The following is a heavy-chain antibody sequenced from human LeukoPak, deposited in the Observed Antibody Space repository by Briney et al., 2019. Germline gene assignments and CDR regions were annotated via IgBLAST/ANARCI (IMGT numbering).Heavy chain of an antibody. Sequence: PGESLRISCKGSGYSFTSYWISWVRQMPGKGLEWMGRIDPSDSYNNYSPSFQGHVTISADKSISTAYLQWSSLKASDTAMYYCAFLPGYQAWGGNWFDPWGQGTLVTVSS. V-gene: IGHV5-10-1*01. CDR1: GYSFTSYW. CDR2: IDPSDSYN. J-gene: IGHJ5*02. D-gene: IGHD2-2*01. CDR3: AFLPGYQAWGGNWFDP.